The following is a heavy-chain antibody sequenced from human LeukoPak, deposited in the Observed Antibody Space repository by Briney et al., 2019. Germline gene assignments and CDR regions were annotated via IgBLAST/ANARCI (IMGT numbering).Heavy chain of an antibody. CDR1: GGSISGYD. CDR2: INESGRT. D-gene: IGHD7-27*01. Sequence: SETLSLTCGVYGGSISGYDWSWVRQSPGKGLEWIGEINESGRTNYNPSLKGRVTISVDVSKNQFSLNLNSMNAADTAVYFCARGLYWGSAGNGICYMDVWGTGTTVTVSS. J-gene: IGHJ6*03. V-gene: IGHV4-34*01. CDR3: ARGLYWGSAGNGICYMDV.